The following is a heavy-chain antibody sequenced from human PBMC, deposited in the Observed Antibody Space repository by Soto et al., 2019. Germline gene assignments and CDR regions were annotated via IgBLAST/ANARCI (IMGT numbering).Heavy chain of an antibody. J-gene: IGHJ6*02. V-gene: IGHV1-2*04. CDR2: INPNSGGT. CDR3: AREELVPYYYYGMDV. D-gene: IGHD6-6*01. CDR1: GYTFTGYY. Sequence: QVQLVQSGAEVKKPGASVKVSCKASGYTFTGYYMHWVRQAPGQGLEWMGWINPNSGGTNYAQKFQGWVTMTRDTSISTAYMELSRLRSDDTAVSYCAREELVPYYYYGMDVWGQGTTVTVSS.